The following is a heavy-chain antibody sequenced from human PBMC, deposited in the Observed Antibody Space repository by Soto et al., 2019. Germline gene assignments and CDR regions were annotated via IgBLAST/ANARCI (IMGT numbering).Heavy chain of an antibody. V-gene: IGHV3-21*04. D-gene: IGHD3-16*02. Sequence: GGSLRLSCAASGFTFSSYSMNWVRQAPGKGLEWVSSISSSSSYIYYADSVKGRFTISRDNAKNSLYLQMNSLRAEDTAVYYCARTSGGVIVTAHDFDYWGQGTLVTVSS. J-gene: IGHJ4*02. CDR3: ARTSGGVIVTAHDFDY. CDR1: GFTFSSYS. CDR2: ISSSSSYI.